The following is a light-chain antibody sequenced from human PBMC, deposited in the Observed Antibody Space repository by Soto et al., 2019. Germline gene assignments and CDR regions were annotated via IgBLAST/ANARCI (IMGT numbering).Light chain of an antibody. J-gene: IGLJ1*01. CDR2: DVS. CDR3: SSYTSSRTGV. CDR1: SSDVGGYNY. V-gene: IGLV2-14*01. Sequence: QSALTQPASVSGSPGQSITISCTGTSSDVGGYNYVSWYQQHPGKAPKLMIYDVSNRPSGVSNRFSGSKSDNTASLTISGLQAEDEADYYCSSYTSSRTGVFGTGTKLTVL.